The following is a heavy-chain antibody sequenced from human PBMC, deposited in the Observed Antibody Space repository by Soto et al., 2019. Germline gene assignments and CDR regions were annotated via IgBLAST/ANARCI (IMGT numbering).Heavy chain of an antibody. J-gene: IGHJ4*02. V-gene: IGHV3-15*01. D-gene: IGHD2-15*01. Sequence: EVQLVESGGGLVKPGGSLRLSCAASGFTFSNAWMSWVRQAPGKGLEWVGRIKSKTDGGTTDYAAPVKGRFTISRDDSKNTLYLQMNSLKTEDTAVYYCTTGVIVELQYFDYWGQGTLVTVSS. CDR3: TTGVIVELQYFDY. CDR2: IKSKTDGGTT. CDR1: GFTFSNAW.